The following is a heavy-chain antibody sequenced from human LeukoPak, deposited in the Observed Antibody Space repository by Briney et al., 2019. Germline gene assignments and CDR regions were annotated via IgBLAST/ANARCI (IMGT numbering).Heavy chain of an antibody. CDR1: GGSISSYY. Sequence: SETLSLTCTVSGGSISSYYWSWIRQPPGKGLEWIGYIYTSGSTNYNPSLKSRVTISVDTSKNQISLKLSSVAAADTAVYYCARRVGATTSWFDPWGQGTLVTVSS. D-gene: IGHD1-26*01. J-gene: IGHJ5*02. V-gene: IGHV4-4*09. CDR2: IYTSGST. CDR3: ARRVGATTSWFDP.